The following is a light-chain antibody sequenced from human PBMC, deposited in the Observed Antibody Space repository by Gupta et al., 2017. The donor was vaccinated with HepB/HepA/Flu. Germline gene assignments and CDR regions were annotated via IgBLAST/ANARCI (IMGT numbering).Light chain of an antibody. J-gene: IGLJ3*02. CDR3: SSDTSRSNWV. CDR2: NVN. Sequence: QSVLTQPASVSGSPGPSFTISCTGTSSNAGGSKYVSWYQQHPGKAPNRMRYNVNYRPSGVSNRFSGSKSGNTASLTISGLQAEDEADYYCSSDTSRSNWVFGGGTKLTVL. V-gene: IGLV2-14*03. CDR1: SSNAGGSKY.